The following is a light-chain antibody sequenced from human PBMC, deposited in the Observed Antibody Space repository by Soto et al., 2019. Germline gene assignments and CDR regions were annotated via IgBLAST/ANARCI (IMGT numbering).Light chain of an antibody. J-gene: IGKJ1*01. V-gene: IGKV1-5*01. CDR3: QRYNSYSRT. CDR2: DAS. Sequence: DIQMTQSPSTLSASVGDRVTITCRAGQNINEWLAWYQQKPGKAPKFLIYDASILESGVPSRFSGSGSGTEFTLTISSLQPDDFATYYCQRYNSYSRTFGQGTKVEIK. CDR1: QNINEW.